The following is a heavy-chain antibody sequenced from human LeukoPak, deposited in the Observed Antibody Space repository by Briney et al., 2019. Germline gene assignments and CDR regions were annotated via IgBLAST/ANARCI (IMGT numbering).Heavy chain of an antibody. Sequence: PSETLSLTCAVYGGSFSGYYWSWIRQPPGKGLEWIGTIYYSGSTYYNPSLKSRVTISADTSKNQFSLKLSSVTAADTAVYYCARQGGVYDILTGYYFDYWGQGTLVTVSS. CDR2: IYYSGST. CDR3: ARQGGVYDILTGYYFDY. D-gene: IGHD3-9*01. J-gene: IGHJ4*02. V-gene: IGHV4-34*01. CDR1: GGSFSGYY.